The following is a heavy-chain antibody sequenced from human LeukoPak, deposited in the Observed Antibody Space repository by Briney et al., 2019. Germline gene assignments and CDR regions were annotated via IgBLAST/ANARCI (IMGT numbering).Heavy chain of an antibody. CDR3: ARDLGQYYDTSDNWFDP. V-gene: IGHV3-7*01. J-gene: IGHJ5*02. Sequence: GGSLRLSCAVSGFTFRTYWMSWVRQAPGKGLEWVATINQDGSEKYYVDSVKGRFTISRDNAKNSLYLQMNTLRAEDTAVYYCARDLGQYYDTSDNWFDPWGQGTLVTVSS. CDR1: GFTFRTYW. D-gene: IGHD3-22*01. CDR2: INQDGSEK.